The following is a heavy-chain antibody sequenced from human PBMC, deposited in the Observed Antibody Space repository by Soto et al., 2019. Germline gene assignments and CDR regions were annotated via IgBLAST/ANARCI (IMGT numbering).Heavy chain of an antibody. J-gene: IGHJ3*02. CDR3: ACRVVVTASDAFHI. D-gene: IGHD2-21*02. V-gene: IGHV4-59*08. CDR1: GGSISSYY. CDR2: IYYSGST. Sequence: QVQLQESGPGLVKPSETLSLTCTVSGGSISSYYWSWIRQPPGKGLEWIVYIYYSGSTNYNPSLMRPVTISADTSMNHFSRKPSSVTAAHPALYYFACRVVVTASDAFHIWGQGTMVTVSS.